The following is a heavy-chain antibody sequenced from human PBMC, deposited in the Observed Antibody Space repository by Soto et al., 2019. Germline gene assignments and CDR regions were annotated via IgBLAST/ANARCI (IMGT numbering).Heavy chain of an antibody. Sequence: QVQLVQSGAEVKKPGASVKVSCKASGYTFTSYGISWVRQAPGQGLEWMGWISAYNGNTNYAQKLQGRVTMTTDTXTXTXXRELRSLRPDDTAVYCCARDRGVATKRYYYYGMDVWGQGTTVTVSS. V-gene: IGHV1-18*01. J-gene: IGHJ6*02. CDR3: ARDRGVATKRYYYYGMDV. CDR2: ISAYNGNT. CDR1: GYTFTSYG. D-gene: IGHD5-12*01.